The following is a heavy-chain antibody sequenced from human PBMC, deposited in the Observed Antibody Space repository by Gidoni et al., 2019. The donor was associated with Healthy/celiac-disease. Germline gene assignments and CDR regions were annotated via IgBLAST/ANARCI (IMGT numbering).Heavy chain of an antibody. Sequence: EVQLVESGGGWVKPGGSLRLACAASGFPLSTAWRNWVRQAPGKGLEWVGRIKSKTDGGTTDYAAPVKGRFTISRDDSKNTLYLQMNSLKTEDTAVYYCTTDTPPEGFTAAFDIWGQGTMVTVSS. CDR3: TTDTPPEGFTAAFDI. CDR2: IKSKTDGGTT. CDR1: GFPLSTAW. V-gene: IGHV3-15*07. J-gene: IGHJ3*02. D-gene: IGHD2-15*01.